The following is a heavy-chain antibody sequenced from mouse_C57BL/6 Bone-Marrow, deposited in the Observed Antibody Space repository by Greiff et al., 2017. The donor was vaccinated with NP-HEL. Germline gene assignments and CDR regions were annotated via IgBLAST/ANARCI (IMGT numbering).Heavy chain of an antibody. CDR1: GFTFSNYW. V-gene: IGHV6-3*01. CDR3: TGGTGKGDY. CDR2: IRLKSDNYAT. J-gene: IGHJ2*01. Sequence: DVKLVESGGGLVQPGGSMKLSCVASGFTFSNYWMNWVRQSPETGLAWVAQIRLKSDNYATHYAESVKGRFTISRDDSKSSVYLQMNNLRAEDTGIYYCTGGTGKGDYWGQGTTLTVSS. D-gene: IGHD4-1*01.